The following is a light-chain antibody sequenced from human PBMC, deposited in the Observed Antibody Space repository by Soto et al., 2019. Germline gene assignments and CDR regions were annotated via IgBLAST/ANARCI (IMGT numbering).Light chain of an antibody. J-gene: IGLJ1*01. CDR1: SSDVGDYKY. CDR2: EVS. CDR3: SSYTRGSPHYV. V-gene: IGLV2-14*01. Sequence: QSALTQPASVSGSPGQSITISCTGTSSDVGDYKYVSWYQQHPGKAPKLLIYEVSNRPSGLSNRFSGSKSDNTASLTISGLQAEDEADYYCSSYTRGSPHYVFGSGTKVTVL.